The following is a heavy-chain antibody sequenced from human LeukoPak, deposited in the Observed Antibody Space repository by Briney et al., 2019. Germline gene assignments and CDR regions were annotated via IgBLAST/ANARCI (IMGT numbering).Heavy chain of an antibody. CDR3: TRDRRIVVVPAALFDY. J-gene: IGHJ4*02. Sequence: PGGSLRLSCITSGFSFGDYAMSWVRQAPGKGLEWVASIRSKANGGTIEYAAPVKGRFTISRDDSKSIAYLQMNSLKTEDTAVYYCTRDRRIVVVPAALFDYWGQGTLVIVSS. V-gene: IGHV3-49*04. D-gene: IGHD2-2*01. CDR1: GFSFGDYA. CDR2: IRSKANGGTI.